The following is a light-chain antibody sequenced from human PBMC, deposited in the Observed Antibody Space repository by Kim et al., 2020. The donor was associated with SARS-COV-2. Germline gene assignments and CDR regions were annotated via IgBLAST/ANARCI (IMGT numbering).Light chain of an antibody. CDR2: DAS. J-gene: IGKJ4*02. CDR3: QQYDNPTT. Sequence: DIQMTQSPSSLSASVGDRVTITCQASQDISNYLNWYQHKPGKAPKLLIYDASNLETGVPSRFSGSGSGTDFTFTISSLQPEDIATYYCQQYDNPTTFGGGTKVEIK. V-gene: IGKV1-33*01. CDR1: QDISNY.